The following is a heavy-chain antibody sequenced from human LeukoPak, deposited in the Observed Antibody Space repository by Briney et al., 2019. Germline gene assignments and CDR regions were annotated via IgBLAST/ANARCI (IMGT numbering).Heavy chain of an antibody. CDR1: GYTFTSYD. D-gene: IGHD3-3*01. J-gene: IGHJ5*02. V-gene: IGHV1-8*01. CDR3: SGLGRDFWSGSLSRNWFDP. CDR2: MNPNSGNT. Sequence: ASVKVSCKASGYTFTSYDINWVRQAPGQGLEWMGWMNPNSGNTGYAQKFQGRVTMTRNNSISTAYMELSSLRSEDTAVYYCSGLGRDFWSGSLSRNWFDPGGQETLVTVS.